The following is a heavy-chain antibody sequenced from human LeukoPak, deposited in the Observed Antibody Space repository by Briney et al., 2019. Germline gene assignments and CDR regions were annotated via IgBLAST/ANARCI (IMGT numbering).Heavy chain of an antibody. CDR2: IIPIFGTA. CDR3: ARLGGGGAYHHYNTEYFQH. D-gene: IGHD5-24*01. V-gene: IGHV1-69*01. J-gene: IGHJ1*01. CDR1: GGTFSSYA. Sequence: GASVKVSCKASGGTFSSYAISWVRQAPGQGLEWMGGIIPIFGTANYAQKFQGRVTITADESTSTAYMELSSLRSEDTAVYYCARLGGGGAYHHYNTEYFQHWGQGTLVTVSS.